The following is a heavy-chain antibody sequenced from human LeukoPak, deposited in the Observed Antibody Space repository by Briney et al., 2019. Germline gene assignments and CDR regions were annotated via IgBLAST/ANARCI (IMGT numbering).Heavy chain of an antibody. CDR1: GGSISSGGYY. J-gene: IGHJ6*02. V-gene: IGHV4-31*09. Sequence: SQTLSLTCTVSGGSISSGGYYWSWIRQHPGKGLEWIVYIYYSGSTYYNPSLKSRVTISVKTSKNQFSLKLSSVTAAETAVYYCRWWYYDILTGPPIYYYYGMDVWGQGTTVTVSS. D-gene: IGHD3-9*01. CDR3: RWWYYDILTGPPIYYYYGMDV. CDR2: IYYSGST.